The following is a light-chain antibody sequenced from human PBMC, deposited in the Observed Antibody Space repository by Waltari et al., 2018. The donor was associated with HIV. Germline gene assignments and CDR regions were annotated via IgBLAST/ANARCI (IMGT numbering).Light chain of an antibody. V-gene: IGKV1-27*01. Sequence: DVQMTQSPSSLSASVGDRVAITCRARQGIGSDLAWSQQKPGRVPKLLIYAASTLQSGVPSRFSGSGSGTDFTLTITSLQTEDFGFYDCQRYDRAPYTFGPGTKLELK. J-gene: IGKJ2*01. CDR1: QGIGSD. CDR3: QRYDRAPYT. CDR2: AAS.